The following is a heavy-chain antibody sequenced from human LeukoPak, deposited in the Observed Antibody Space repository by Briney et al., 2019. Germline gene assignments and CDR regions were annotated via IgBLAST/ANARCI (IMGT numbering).Heavy chain of an antibody. J-gene: IGHJ4*02. CDR2: IYYSGST. D-gene: IGHD2-2*01. V-gene: IGHV4-61*01. CDR3: ARLGYCSSASCGPLDY. Sequence: PSETLSLTCTVSGGSVSSGSYYWSWIRQPPGKGLEWIGYIYYSGSTNYNPSLKSRVTISVDTSKNQFSLKLSSVTAADTAVYYCARLGYCSSASCGPLDYWGQGTLVTVSS. CDR1: GGSVSSGSYY.